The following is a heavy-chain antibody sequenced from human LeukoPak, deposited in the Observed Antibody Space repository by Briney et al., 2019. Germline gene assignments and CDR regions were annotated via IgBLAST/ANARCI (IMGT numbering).Heavy chain of an antibody. J-gene: IGHJ6*02. V-gene: IGHV1-18*01. CDR2: ISAYNGNT. CDR1: GYTFTSYG. CDR3: ARDFIVVVPAATLYYYYGMDV. D-gene: IGHD2-2*01. Sequence: GASVKVSCKASGYTFTSYGISWVRQAPGQGLEWMGWISAYNGNTNYAQKLQGRVTMTTDTSTSTAYMELRSLRSDDTAVYYCARDFIVVVPAATLYYYYGMDVWGQGTTVTVSS.